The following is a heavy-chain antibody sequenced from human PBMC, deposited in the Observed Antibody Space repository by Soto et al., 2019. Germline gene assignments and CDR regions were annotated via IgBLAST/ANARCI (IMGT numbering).Heavy chain of an antibody. CDR1: GYTFPSYG. CDR2: ISAYNGNT. J-gene: IGHJ3*02. D-gene: IGHD3-10*01. Sequence: ASVKVSCKASGYTFPSYGITWVRQAPGQGLEWMGWISAYNGNTNYVQKFLGRVSMTTDTSTSTAYMELRSLRYDDTAVYYCARDKELGGAFDIWGQGTMVTVSS. V-gene: IGHV1-18*01. CDR3: ARDKELGGAFDI.